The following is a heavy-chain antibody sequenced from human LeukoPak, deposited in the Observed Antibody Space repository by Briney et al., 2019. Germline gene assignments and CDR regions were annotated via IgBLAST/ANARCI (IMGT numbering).Heavy chain of an antibody. CDR3: AKDGGYQLHLDY. Sequence: GGSLRLSCTASGFTFSNYAMTWVRQAPGKGLEWVSSISGSGGSTYYADSVKGRFTISRDISKNTLYLQLNSLRAEDTAIYYCAKDGGYQLHLDYWGQGTLVTVSS. J-gene: IGHJ4*02. D-gene: IGHD2-2*01. CDR1: GFTFSNYA. V-gene: IGHV3-23*01. CDR2: ISGSGGST.